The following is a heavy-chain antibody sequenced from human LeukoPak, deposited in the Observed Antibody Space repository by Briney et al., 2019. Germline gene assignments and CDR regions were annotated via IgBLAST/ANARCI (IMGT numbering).Heavy chain of an antibody. D-gene: IGHD3-10*01. Sequence: QTGGSLRLSCAASGFTFSSYEMNWVRQAPGKGLEWVSYISSSGTTIYYAASVKGRFTISRDNAKNSLYLQMNSLRAEDTAVYYCARGYGSGSSHIDYWGQGTLVTVSS. CDR3: ARGYGSGSSHIDY. J-gene: IGHJ4*02. CDR1: GFTFSSYE. V-gene: IGHV3-48*03. CDR2: ISSSGTTI.